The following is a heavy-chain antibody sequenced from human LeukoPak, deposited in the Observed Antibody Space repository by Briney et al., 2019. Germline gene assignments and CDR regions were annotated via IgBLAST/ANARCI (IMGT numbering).Heavy chain of an antibody. CDR3: AVVPAAESRYYFDY. J-gene: IGHJ4*02. CDR2: FYPGDSDT. V-gene: IGHV5-51*01. Sequence: GESLKISCKGSGYTFTSYWIGWVRQMPGKGLEWMGIFYPGDSDTRYSPSFQGQVTISADKSISTAYVQWSSLKASDTAMYYCAVVPAAESRYYFDYWGQGTLVTVSS. CDR1: GYTFTSYW. D-gene: IGHD2-2*01.